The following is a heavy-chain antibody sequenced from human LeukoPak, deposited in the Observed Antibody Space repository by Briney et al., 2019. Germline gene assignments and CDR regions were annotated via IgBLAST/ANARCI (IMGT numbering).Heavy chain of an antibody. J-gene: IGHJ3*02. CDR3: ARVDTRSLYGYPSDAFDI. D-gene: IGHD5-18*01. CDR1: GYTFTRYY. V-gene: IGHV1-2*02. Sequence: ASVKVSRKASGYTFTRYYMHWVRQAPGPGFGWVGWVNTQSGGTNYAQKFQGRVTMTKDTSISTVYMELSGLRSDDTAVYFCARVDTRSLYGYPSDAFDIWGQGTIVTVSS. CDR2: VNTQSGGT.